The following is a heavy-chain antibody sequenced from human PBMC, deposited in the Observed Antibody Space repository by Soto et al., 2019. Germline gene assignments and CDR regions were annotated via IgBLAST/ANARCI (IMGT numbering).Heavy chain of an antibody. D-gene: IGHD1-1*01. V-gene: IGHV3-48*03. CDR2: ISSGGSTI. Sequence: PGGSLRLSXVGSGFTFSTYEMQWVRQAPGKGLVWVSYISSGGSTIFYGESVKGRFTVSRDNDRSSLYLQMNSLRVEDSGVYYCARIGTVLNPDDSWGQGTRVTVSS. J-gene: IGHJ4*02. CDR1: GFTFSTYE. CDR3: ARIGTVLNPDDS.